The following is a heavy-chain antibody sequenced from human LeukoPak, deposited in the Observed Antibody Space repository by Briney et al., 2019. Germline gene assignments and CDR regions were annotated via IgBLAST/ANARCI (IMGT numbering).Heavy chain of an antibody. CDR1: GGSFSGYY. J-gene: IGHJ4*02. CDR3: ARARPYSSGWCLTYYFDY. V-gene: IGHV4-34*01. CDR2: INHSGST. Sequence: PWETLSLTCAVYGGSFSGYYWSWIRQPPGKGLEWIGEINHSGSTNYNPSLKSRVTISVDTSKNQFSLKLSSVTAADTAVYYCARARPYSSGWCLTYYFDYWGQGALVTVSS. D-gene: IGHD6-19*01.